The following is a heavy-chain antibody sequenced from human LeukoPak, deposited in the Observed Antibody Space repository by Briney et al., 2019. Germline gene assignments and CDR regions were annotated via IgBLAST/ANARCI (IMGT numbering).Heavy chain of an antibody. V-gene: IGHV3-23*01. J-gene: IGHJ4*02. CDR3: ARERYFDY. CDR2: ISGGGRST. CDR1: GLSFNTCA. Sequence: TGGSLRLSCAASGLSFNTCAMSWVRKAPGKGLEWVSTISGGGRSTDYADSVKGQFTISRDNSKNTLYLQMNSLRAEDTAVYYCARERYFDYWGQGTLVTVSS.